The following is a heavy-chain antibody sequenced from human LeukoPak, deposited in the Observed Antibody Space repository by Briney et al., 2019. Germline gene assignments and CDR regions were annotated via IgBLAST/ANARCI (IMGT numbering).Heavy chain of an antibody. CDR3: ARDLSGSSGAFDI. Sequence: SETLSLTCAVYGGSFSGYYWSWIRQPPGKGLEWIGEINHSGSTNYNPSLKSRVTISVDTSKNQFSLKLSSVTAADTAVYYCARDLSGSSGAFDIWGQGTMVTVSS. CDR2: INHSGST. V-gene: IGHV4-34*01. J-gene: IGHJ3*02. CDR1: GGSFSGYY. D-gene: IGHD1-26*01.